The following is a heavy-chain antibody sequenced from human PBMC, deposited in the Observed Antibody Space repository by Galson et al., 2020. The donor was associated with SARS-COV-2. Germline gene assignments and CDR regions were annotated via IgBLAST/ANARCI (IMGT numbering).Heavy chain of an antibody. CDR1: GGSVISSTYY. V-gene: IGHV4-39*01. Sequence: SETLSLTCTVSGGSVISSTYYWGWIRQAPGKGLEWISNIFSSGRTHHNPSLKSRVTMSVDSSKNQFTLTLSSVTAADTAIYYCASFNYIWSNYRAPEYWGQGALVTVSS. J-gene: IGHJ4*02. D-gene: IGHD3-16*02. CDR2: IFSSGRT. CDR3: ASFNYIWSNYRAPEY.